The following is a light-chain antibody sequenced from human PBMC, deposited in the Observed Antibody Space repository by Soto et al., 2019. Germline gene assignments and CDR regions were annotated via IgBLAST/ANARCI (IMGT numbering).Light chain of an antibody. CDR2: DVS. CDR1: SSDVGGYNY. Sequence: QSALTQPRSVSGSPGQSVTISCTGTSSDVGGYNYVSWYQHHPGKAPKLMIYDVSKRPSGVPDRFSGSKSGNTASLTISGLQAEDEADYYCCSYAGSYRNVFGTGTKVTVL. J-gene: IGLJ1*01. V-gene: IGLV2-11*01. CDR3: CSYAGSYRNV.